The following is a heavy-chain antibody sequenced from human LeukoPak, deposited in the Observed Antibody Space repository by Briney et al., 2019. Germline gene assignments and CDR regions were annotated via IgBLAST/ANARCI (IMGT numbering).Heavy chain of an antibody. CDR1: GYTFTSYG. D-gene: IGHD2-2*01. Sequence: ASVKVSCKASGYTFTSYGISWVRQAPGQGLEWMGWISAYNGNTSYAQRLQGRVTMTTDTSTSTAYMELRSLRSDDTAVYYCARGIVVPAATIFDYWGQGTLVTVSS. CDR3: ARGIVVPAATIFDY. CDR2: ISAYNGNT. V-gene: IGHV1-18*01. J-gene: IGHJ4*02.